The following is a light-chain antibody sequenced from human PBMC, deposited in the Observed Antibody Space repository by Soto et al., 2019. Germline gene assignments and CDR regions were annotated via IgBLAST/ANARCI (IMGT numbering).Light chain of an antibody. V-gene: IGKV3-11*01. J-gene: IGKJ4*01. CDR3: QQRSSWPLT. Sequence: EIVLTQSPATLSFSPLERATLSCIASQSVSRYLAWYQQRPGQAPRLLIYDASNRATGVPARFSGSGSGTDFTLTISSLEPEDFAVYYCQQRSSWPLTFGGGTKVDIK. CDR1: QSVSRY. CDR2: DAS.